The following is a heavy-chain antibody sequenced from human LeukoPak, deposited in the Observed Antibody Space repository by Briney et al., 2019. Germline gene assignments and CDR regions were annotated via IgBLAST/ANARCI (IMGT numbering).Heavy chain of an antibody. CDR3: ARGKEPTVTTTFDY. J-gene: IGHJ4*02. D-gene: IGHD4-17*01. CDR1: GGSISSSSYY. Sequence: PSETLSLTCTVSGGSISSSSYYWGWIRQPPGKGLEWIGSIYYSGSTYYNPSLKSRVTISVDTSKNQFSLKLSSVTAADTAVYYCARGKEPTVTTTFDYWGQGTLVTVSS. V-gene: IGHV4-39*01. CDR2: IYYSGST.